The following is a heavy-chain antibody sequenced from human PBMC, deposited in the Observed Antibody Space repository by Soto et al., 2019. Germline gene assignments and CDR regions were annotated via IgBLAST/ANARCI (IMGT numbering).Heavy chain of an antibody. Sequence: GESLKISCVASGFTFSTYGMHWVRQAPGKGLEWVAFISYDGNNEYYADSVKGRFTIFRDDSKNTLFLQMNGLRAEDTAMYYCGRDQGIVLLPTWAFDIWGQGTMVTVSS. CDR1: GFTFSTYG. V-gene: IGHV3-30-3*01. CDR3: GRDQGIVLLPTWAFDI. D-gene: IGHD2-2*01. CDR2: ISYDGNNE. J-gene: IGHJ3*02.